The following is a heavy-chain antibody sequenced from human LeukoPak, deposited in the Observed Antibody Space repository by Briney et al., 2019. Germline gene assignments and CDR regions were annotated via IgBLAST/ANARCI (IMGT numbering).Heavy chain of an antibody. D-gene: IGHD4-17*01. V-gene: IGHV3-23*01. Sequence: GGSLRLSCAASGFTFSSYAMSWVRQAPGKGLEWVSAISGSGGSTYYADSVKGRFTIPRDNSKNTLYVQMNSLRAEDTAVYYCAKRHAGYGDYPDFFDYWGQGTLVTVSS. CDR1: GFTFSSYA. CDR2: ISGSGGST. J-gene: IGHJ4*02. CDR3: AKRHAGYGDYPDFFDY.